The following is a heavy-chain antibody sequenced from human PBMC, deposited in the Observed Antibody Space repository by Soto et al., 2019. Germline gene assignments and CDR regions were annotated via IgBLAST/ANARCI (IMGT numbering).Heavy chain of an antibody. CDR1: GIPVSSNY. Sequence: GGSLRLSCVASGIPVSSNYMTWVRQAPGKGLEWVSVLHSGGDTYYANSVKGRFTISRHDSTNTLYLQMNSLTPEDTAVYYCARDGPYYYASRMDVWGQGTTVTVSS. D-gene: IGHD3-10*01. J-gene: IGHJ6*02. CDR3: ARDGPYYYASRMDV. CDR2: LHSGGDT. V-gene: IGHV3-53*04.